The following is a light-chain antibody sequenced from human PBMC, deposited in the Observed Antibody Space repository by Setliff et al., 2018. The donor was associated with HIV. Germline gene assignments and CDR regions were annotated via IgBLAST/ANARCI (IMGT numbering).Light chain of an antibody. J-gene: IGLJ3*02. CDR1: SGSIASNN. V-gene: IGLV6-57*01. CDR3: QSYDSSTRWV. Sequence: NFMLTQPHSVSKSPGKTVTISCTRSSGSIASNNVQWYQQRPGSSPTTVIYEDNQRPSGVPDRFSGSIDSSSNAASLTISGLKTEDEADYYCQSYDSSTRWVFGGGTKVTVL. CDR2: EDN.